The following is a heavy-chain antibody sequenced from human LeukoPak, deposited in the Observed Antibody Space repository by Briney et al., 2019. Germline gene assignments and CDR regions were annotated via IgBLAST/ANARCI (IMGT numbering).Heavy chain of an antibody. CDR3: ARSGTITIGYYFAMDV. CDR2: IYHSGST. J-gene: IGHJ6*02. Sequence: PSETLSLTCTVSGGSISSYYWSWIRQLPGKGLEWIGYIYHSGSTNYNSSLKSRVTISVDASKNQFSLKLSSVTAADTAVYHCARSGTITIGYYFAMDVWGQGTTVTVSS. D-gene: IGHD3-16*01. CDR1: GGSISSYY. V-gene: IGHV4-59*01.